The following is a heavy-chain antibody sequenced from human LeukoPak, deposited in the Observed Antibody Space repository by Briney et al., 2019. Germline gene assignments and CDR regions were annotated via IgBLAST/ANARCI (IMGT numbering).Heavy chain of an antibody. J-gene: IGHJ4*02. V-gene: IGHV3-74*01. Sequence: GGSLRLSCAASGFTLSTYWMHWVRQAPGRGLVWVSRINRDGSTSNYADSVKGRFTISRDNAKNTLYLQMSSLRAEDTAVYYCARASEPTMIDYWGQGTLVTVSS. CDR1: GFTLSTYW. CDR3: ARASEPTMIDY. CDR2: INRDGSTS. D-gene: IGHD1-26*01.